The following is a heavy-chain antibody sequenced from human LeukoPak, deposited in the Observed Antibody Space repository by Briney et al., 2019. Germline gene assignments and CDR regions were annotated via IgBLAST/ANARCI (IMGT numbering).Heavy chain of an antibody. CDR1: GITFSSYS. J-gene: IGHJ3*02. CDR3: ARDRSLSAFDI. CDR2: ISNSSSYV. Sequence: GGSLRLSCGASGITFSSYSMNWVRQAPGKGLEWVSSISNSSSYVYYADSVKGRFTISKDNAKNSLYLQMNSLRGEDTAVYYCARDRSLSAFDIWGQGTMVTVSS. V-gene: IGHV3-21*01.